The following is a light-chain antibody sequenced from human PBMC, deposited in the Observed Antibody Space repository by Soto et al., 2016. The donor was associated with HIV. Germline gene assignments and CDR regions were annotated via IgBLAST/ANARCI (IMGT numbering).Light chain of an antibody. V-gene: IGLV3-21*04. CDR3: QVWDSSSDHVI. J-gene: IGLJ2*01. Sequence: SYVVTQPPSVSVAPGKTARITCGANNIGSKSAHWYQQRSGQAPVLVIYDDRDRPSGIPEQFSGSNSGNTATLTISRVEVGDEADYYCQVWDSSSDHVIFGGGTRLTVL. CDR2: DDR. CDR1: NIGSKS.